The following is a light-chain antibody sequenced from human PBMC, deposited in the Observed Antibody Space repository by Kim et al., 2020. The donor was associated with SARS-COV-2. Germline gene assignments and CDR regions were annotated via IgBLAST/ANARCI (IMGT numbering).Light chain of an antibody. CDR3: QSADVTGTFYV. CDR1: ALPQQY. Sequence: SYELTQPPSVSVSPGQTARITCSGDALPQQYAYWYQHKPGQAPLQVIYKDTERPSGIPERFSGSSSGTTVTLTITAAQTEDEADYYCQSADVTGTFYVFGTGTKVIVL. CDR2: KDT. J-gene: IGLJ1*01. V-gene: IGLV3-25*03.